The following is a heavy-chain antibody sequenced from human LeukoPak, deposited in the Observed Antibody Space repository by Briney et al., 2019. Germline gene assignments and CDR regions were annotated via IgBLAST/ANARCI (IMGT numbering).Heavy chain of an antibody. J-gene: IGHJ4*02. CDR2: ISWNSGSI. D-gene: IGHD3-10*01. Sequence: PGGSLRLSCAASGFTFDDYAMHWVRQAPGKGLEWVSGISWNSGSIGYADSVKGRFTISRDNAKNSLYLQMNSLRAEDTALYYCAKDINDDYGSGSYAYWGQGTLVTVSS. CDR1: GFTFDDYA. CDR3: AKDINDDYGSGSYAY. V-gene: IGHV3-9*01.